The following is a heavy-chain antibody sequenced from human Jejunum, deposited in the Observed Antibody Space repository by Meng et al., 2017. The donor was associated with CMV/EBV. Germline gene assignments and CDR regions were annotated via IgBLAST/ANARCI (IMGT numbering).Heavy chain of an antibody. CDR2: IRTKANSYAT. D-gene: IGHD3-3*01. V-gene: IGHV3-73*01. J-gene: IGHJ4*02. CDR1: FSGSV. CDR3: TRSYDFWNGYFYFDS. Sequence: FSGSVMHWVSQASGKGLEWVGRIRTKANSYATAFAASVEDRFTISRADSKNTAYLQMNSLKTEDTAVYYCTRSYDFWNGYFYFDSWGQGTLVTVSS.